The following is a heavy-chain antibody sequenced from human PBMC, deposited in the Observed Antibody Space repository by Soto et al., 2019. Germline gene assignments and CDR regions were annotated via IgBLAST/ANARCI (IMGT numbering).Heavy chain of an antibody. D-gene: IGHD3-10*01. CDR1: GGSISSGGYY. J-gene: IGHJ4*02. Sequence: SATLSLTCTVSGGSISSGGYYWSWIRQHPGKGLEWIAYIYYSGSTYYNPSLKSRITISVDTPKNQFSLKLSSVTAADTAVYYCARSYYYGSGTLGPTGYWGQGTLVTVSS. V-gene: IGHV4-31*03. CDR3: ARSYYYGSGTLGPTGY. CDR2: IYYSGST.